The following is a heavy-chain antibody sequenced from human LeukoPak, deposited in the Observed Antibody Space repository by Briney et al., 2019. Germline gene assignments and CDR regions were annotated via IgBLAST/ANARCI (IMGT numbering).Heavy chain of an antibody. CDR1: GGTFTGYY. V-gene: IGHV1-2*02. CDR3: ARGDWTNYYYYGMDV. D-gene: IGHD2-21*02. CDR2: INPNSGGT. J-gene: IGHJ6*02. Sequence: GASVKVSCKASGGTFTGYYMHWVRQAPGQGLEWMGWINPNSGGTNYAQKFQGRVTMTRDTSISTAYMELSRLRSDDTAVYYCARGDWTNYYYYGMDVWGQGTTVTVSS.